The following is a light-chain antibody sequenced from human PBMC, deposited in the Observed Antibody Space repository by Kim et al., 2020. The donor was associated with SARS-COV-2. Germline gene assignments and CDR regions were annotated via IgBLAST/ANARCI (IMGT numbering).Light chain of an antibody. CDR3: SSYTSSSRV. Sequence: QSALTQPASVSGSPGQSITISCTGTSSDVGGYNYVSWYQQHPGKAPKIMIYDVSKRPSGVSNRFSGSKSGNTASLTIPGLQAEDEADYYCSSYTSSSRVFGGGTQLTVL. CDR1: SSDVGGYNY. J-gene: IGLJ3*02. V-gene: IGLV2-14*01. CDR2: DVS.